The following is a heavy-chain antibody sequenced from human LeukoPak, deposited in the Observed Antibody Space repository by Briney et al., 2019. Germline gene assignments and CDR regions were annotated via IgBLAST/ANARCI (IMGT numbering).Heavy chain of an antibody. J-gene: IGHJ4*02. CDR3: AKGKDTYNYDSSGYYFGEY. V-gene: IGHV3-23*01. D-gene: IGHD3-22*01. Sequence: RGSLRLSCAASGFTFSSYAMSWVRQAPGKGLEWVSAMSGSGSSTFYADSVKGRFIISRDNSKNTLYLQLNSLRAEDTAVYYCAKGKDTYNYDSSGYYFGEYWGQGTLVTVSS. CDR1: GFTFSSYA. CDR2: MSGSGSST.